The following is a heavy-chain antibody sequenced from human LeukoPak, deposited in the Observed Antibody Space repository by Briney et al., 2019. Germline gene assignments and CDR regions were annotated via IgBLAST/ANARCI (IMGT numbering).Heavy chain of an antibody. Sequence: PGESLRLSCAASGFTFSSYWMHWVRQAPGKGLVWVSGIKTGGRSTRYADSVKGRFTISRDNAKNTLYLQMNSLRAEDTAVYYCARDTRSSFDYWGQGTLVTVSS. CDR3: ARDTRSSFDY. CDR1: GFTFSSYW. J-gene: IGHJ4*02. CDR2: IKTGGRST. V-gene: IGHV3-74*01. D-gene: IGHD1-26*01.